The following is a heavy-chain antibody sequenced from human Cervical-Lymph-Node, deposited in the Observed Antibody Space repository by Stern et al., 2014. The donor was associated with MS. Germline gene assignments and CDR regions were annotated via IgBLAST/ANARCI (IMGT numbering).Heavy chain of an antibody. Sequence: EVHLVESGGGLVQAGGSLRLSCAASGFTFNSYWMHWVRQVPGKGLVWVARVNNDGTDTVYADSVKGRFTISRDNAKNALYLHMNSLTADDAAVYYCARGSGGPDYWGQGTLVTVSS. CDR2: VNNDGTDT. CDR3: ARGSGGPDY. CDR1: GFTFNSYW. V-gene: IGHV3-74*02. J-gene: IGHJ4*02.